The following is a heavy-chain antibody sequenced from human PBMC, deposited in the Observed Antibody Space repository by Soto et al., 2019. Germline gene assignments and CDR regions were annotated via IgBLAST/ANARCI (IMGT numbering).Heavy chain of an antibody. J-gene: IGHJ6*02. D-gene: IGHD3-10*01. CDR1: GFKFDDYA. Sequence: EVQLVESGGGLVQPGRSLRLSCAASGFKFDDYAMHWVRQAPGKGLEWVSGINWKSDKIDYADSVKGRFTISRDNAKNSLYLQMNSLRAEDTAFYFCAKDKTTLFASGPLDVWGQGTTVTVSS. CDR3: AKDKTTLFASGPLDV. V-gene: IGHV3-9*01. CDR2: INWKSDKI.